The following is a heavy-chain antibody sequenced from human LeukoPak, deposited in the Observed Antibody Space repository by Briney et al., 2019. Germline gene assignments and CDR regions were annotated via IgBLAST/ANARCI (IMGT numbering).Heavy chain of an antibody. Sequence: GGSLRLSCAASGFTFSNYGMHWVRQAPGKGLEWVAFIRYDESNKYYADSVKGRFTISRDNSKNTLYLQMNSLRAEDTAMYYCAKRYSAARTLVYWGQGTLVTVSS. J-gene: IGHJ4*02. CDR2: IRYDESNK. CDR1: GFTFSNYG. CDR3: AKRYSAARTLVY. V-gene: IGHV3-30*02. D-gene: IGHD6-13*01.